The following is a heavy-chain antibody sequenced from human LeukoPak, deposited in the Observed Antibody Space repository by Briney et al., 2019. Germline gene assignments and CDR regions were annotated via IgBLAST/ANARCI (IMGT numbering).Heavy chain of an antibody. J-gene: IGHJ4*02. CDR3: TAVALGPSGYIPYG. V-gene: IGHV3-30-3*01. CDR2: ISYDGSNK. CDR1: GFTFSSYA. Sequence: GGSLRLSCAASGFTFSSYAMHWVRQAPGKGLEWVAVISYDGSNKYYADSVKGRFTISRDNSKNTLYLQMNSLRDEDTAVYYCTAVALGPSGYIPYGWGQRTPVSASS. D-gene: IGHD5-18*01.